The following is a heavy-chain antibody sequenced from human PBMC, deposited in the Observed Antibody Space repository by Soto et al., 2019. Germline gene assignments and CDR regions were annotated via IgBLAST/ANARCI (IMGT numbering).Heavy chain of an antibody. Sequence: QLQLQESGSGLVKPSQTLSLTCAVSGGSISSGGYSWSWIRQPPGKGLEWIGYIYHSGSTYYNPSLKSRVTISVDRSKNQFSLKLSSVTAADTAVYYCASVDTAMGTNVFFDYWGQGTLVTVSS. CDR1: GGSISSGGYS. D-gene: IGHD5-18*01. CDR2: IYHSGST. CDR3: ASVDTAMGTNVFFDY. J-gene: IGHJ4*02. V-gene: IGHV4-30-2*01.